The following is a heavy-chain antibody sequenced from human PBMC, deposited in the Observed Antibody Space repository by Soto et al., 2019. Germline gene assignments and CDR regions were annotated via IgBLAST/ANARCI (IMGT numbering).Heavy chain of an antibody. V-gene: IGHV3-53*02. J-gene: IGHJ6*02. CDR3: ARGGSYPMNYYGMFV. CDR2: IYSDGSA. Sequence: EVQLVETGGGLIQPGGSLRLSCAASGYTVSSNYMSWVRQAPGKGLEWVSIIYSDGSAYYADSVKGRFTISRDNSKNTVYLQMNNVRAEDTAVYPCARGGSYPMNYYGMFVWGQGTTVNVSS. CDR1: GYTVSSNY. D-gene: IGHD1-26*01.